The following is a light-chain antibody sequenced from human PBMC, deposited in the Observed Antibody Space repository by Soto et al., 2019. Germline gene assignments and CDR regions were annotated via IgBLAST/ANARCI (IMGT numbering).Light chain of an antibody. CDR1: SNIRAGYD. CDR2: GNT. V-gene: IGLV1-40*01. J-gene: IGLJ1*01. CDR3: QSYDSGLSGPV. Sequence: QPVLTQPPSVSGAPGQRVTISCTGSNIRAGYDVHWYKQVPGTAPKVLIYGNTNRPSGVPDRFSASKSDDSASLAIAGLQDEDGDDYYCQSYDSGLSGPVFGTGTKLTVL.